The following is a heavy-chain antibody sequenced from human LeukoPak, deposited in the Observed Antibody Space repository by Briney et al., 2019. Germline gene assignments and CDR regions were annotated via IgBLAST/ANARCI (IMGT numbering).Heavy chain of an antibody. CDR1: GFTFSSYG. CDR3: AKGALLWFGELLSHFDY. Sequence: GRSLRLSCAASGFTFSSYGMHWVRQAPGKGLEWVAVISYDGSNKYYADSVKGRFTISRDNSKNTLYLQMNSLRAEDTAVYYCAKGALLWFGELLSHFDYRGQGTLVTVSS. CDR2: ISYDGSNK. V-gene: IGHV3-30*18. D-gene: IGHD3-10*01. J-gene: IGHJ4*02.